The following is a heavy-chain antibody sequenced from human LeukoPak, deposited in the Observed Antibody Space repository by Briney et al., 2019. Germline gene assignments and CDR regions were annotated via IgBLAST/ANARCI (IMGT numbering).Heavy chain of an antibody. D-gene: IGHD1-26*01. CDR2: INGSGGST. CDR1: GFTFSSYA. V-gene: IGHV3-23*01. Sequence: GGSLRLSCAASGFTFSSYAMSWVRQAPGKGLEWVSAINGSGGSTYYADSVKGRFTISRDNSKNTLYLQMNSLRAEDTAVYYSAVGSYLGRNFDYWGQGTLVTVSS. J-gene: IGHJ4*02. CDR3: AVGSYLGRNFDY.